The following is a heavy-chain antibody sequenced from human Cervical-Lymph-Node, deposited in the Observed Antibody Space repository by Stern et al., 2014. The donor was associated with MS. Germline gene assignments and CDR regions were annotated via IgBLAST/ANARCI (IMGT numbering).Heavy chain of an antibody. Sequence: VQLVQSGTEVKKPGAAVKISCKASGYTFTDYYLHWVQQAPGKGLEWLGFIDPEDHKTTYTERFQGRVTISADTSIDTAYMELSSLTSDDTAMYYCVTGTIIEFWGPGTLVTVSS. CDR1: GYTFTDYY. V-gene: IGHV1-69-2*01. J-gene: IGHJ4*02. CDR2: IDPEDHKT. CDR3: VTGTIIEF. D-gene: IGHD5-24*01.